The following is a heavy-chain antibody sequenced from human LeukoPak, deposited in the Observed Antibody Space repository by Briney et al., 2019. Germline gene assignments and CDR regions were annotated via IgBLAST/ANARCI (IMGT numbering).Heavy chain of an antibody. CDR2: IYYSGST. Sequence: SETLSLTCTVFGGSINSYYWSCIRQPPGKGLEWIGYIYYSGSTNYNPSLKSRVTISVDTSKNQFSLKMSSVTAADTAVYYCARARDGHINNWFDPWGQGTLVIVSS. D-gene: IGHD5-24*01. CDR1: GGSINSYY. V-gene: IGHV4-59*01. J-gene: IGHJ5*02. CDR3: ARARDGHINNWFDP.